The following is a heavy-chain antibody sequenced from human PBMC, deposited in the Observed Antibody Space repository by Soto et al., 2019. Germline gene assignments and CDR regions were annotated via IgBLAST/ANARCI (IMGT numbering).Heavy chain of an antibody. V-gene: IGHV4-31*03. CDR1: GGSISSGGYY. Sequence: KTSETLSLTFTVSGGSISSGGYYWSWIRQHPGKGLEWIGYIYYSGSTYYNPSLKSRVTISVDTSKNQFSLKLSSVTAADTAVYYCARALRAMGNAFDIWGQGTMVTVSS. CDR3: ARALRAMGNAFDI. CDR2: IYYSGST. D-gene: IGHD3-10*01. J-gene: IGHJ3*02.